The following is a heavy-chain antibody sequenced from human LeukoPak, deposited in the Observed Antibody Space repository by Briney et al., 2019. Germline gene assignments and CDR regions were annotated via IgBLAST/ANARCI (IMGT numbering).Heavy chain of an antibody. Sequence: GGSLRLPCAASGFTFSSYNMNWVRQAPGKGLEWVSFISGRRKYKYYAGSVKGRFTISSDNAKNSLYLQMNSLTVEDTAVYFCVREGSSSWGRLGDLYMYIWGKGTT. CDR3: VREGSSSWGRLGDLYMYI. V-gene: IGHV3-21*01. CDR1: GFTFSSYN. D-gene: IGHD6-13*01. J-gene: IGHJ6*03. CDR2: ISGRRKYK.